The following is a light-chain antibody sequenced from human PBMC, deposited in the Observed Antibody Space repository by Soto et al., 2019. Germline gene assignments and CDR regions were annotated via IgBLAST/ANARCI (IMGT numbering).Light chain of an antibody. CDR2: WAS. V-gene: IGKV4-1*01. CDR3: AHCDGGWT. CDR1: PSVLYTSNNQNY. Sequence: TRTPYSLALSLGQRATINLKTSPSVLYTSNNQNYLAWFQHKEGQPPKLLIYWASIRESGVPDRFICSQTGADYTLPLTRLPCGAAAVNYGAHCDGGWTFGQGTKVDNK. J-gene: IGKJ1*01.